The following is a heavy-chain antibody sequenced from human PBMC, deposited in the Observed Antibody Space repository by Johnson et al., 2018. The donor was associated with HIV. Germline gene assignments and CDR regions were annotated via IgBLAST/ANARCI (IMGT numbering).Heavy chain of an antibody. CDR1: GFTVRSNY. J-gene: IGHJ3*02. Sequence: EPLVESGGGLIQPGGSLTLSCAASGFTVRSNYMSSFRHAPGSGLAWVSVLYSGGSPFFADSVKGQITIFRDNSKNAVYLQMNSLRAEDTAVYYCGKPPSMGADAFDIWGQGTMVTVSS. D-gene: IGHD3-16*01. V-gene: IGHV3-66*03. CDR3: GKPPSMGADAFDI. CDR2: LYSGGSP.